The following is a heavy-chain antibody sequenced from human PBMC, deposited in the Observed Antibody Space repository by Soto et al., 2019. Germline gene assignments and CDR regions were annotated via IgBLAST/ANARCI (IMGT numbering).Heavy chain of an antibody. CDR3: YSSSSLDAFGI. CDR2: INHSGST. Sequence: SETLSLTCAVYGGSFSGYYWSWIRQPPGKGLEWIGEINHSGSTNYNPSLKSRGTISVDTSKNQFSLKLGSVTAADTAVYYCYSSSSLDAFGIWGQGTMVTVSS. CDR1: GGSFSGYY. D-gene: IGHD6-6*01. V-gene: IGHV4-34*01. J-gene: IGHJ3*02.